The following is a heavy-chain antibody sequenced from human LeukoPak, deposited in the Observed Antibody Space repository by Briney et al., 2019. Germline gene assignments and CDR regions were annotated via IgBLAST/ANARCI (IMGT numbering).Heavy chain of an antibody. Sequence: GESLKISWKGSGYSFTSYWIAWVRQMPGKGLGWMGIIYPGDSDTRYSTSFQGQVTISADKSISTAYLQWSSLKASDTAMYYCARGGGYFYGSFDYWGQGTRVTVSS. J-gene: IGHJ4*02. D-gene: IGHD5-18*01. CDR1: GYSFTSYW. V-gene: IGHV5-51*01. CDR3: ARGGGYFYGSFDY. CDR2: IYPGDSDT.